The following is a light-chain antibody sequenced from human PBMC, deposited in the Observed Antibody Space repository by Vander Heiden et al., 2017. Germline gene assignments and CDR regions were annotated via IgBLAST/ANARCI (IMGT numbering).Light chain of an antibody. CDR3: QQYNSYPWT. V-gene: IGKV1-5*03. J-gene: IGKJ1*01. CDR1: QSISSW. Sequence: DIQMTQTPSTLSASVGDRVTITCRASQSISSWLAWYQQKPGKAPNLLIYKASSLESGGPSRFRGSGSGTEFTLTISSLQPEDFASYYCQQYNSYPWTFGQGTKVEIK. CDR2: KAS.